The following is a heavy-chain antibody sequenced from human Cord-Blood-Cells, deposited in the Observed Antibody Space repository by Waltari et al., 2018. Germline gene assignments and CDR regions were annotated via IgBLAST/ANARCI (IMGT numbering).Heavy chain of an antibody. Sequence: QVQLQQWGAGLLKPSETLSLTCAAYGGSFSGYYWSWIRQPPGKGLEWIGEINHSGSTNYNPSLKSRVTISVDTSKNQFSLKLSSVTAADTAVYYCARHQGDSRGYFDLWGRGTLVTVSS. CDR2: INHSGST. CDR3: ARHQGDSRGYFDL. J-gene: IGHJ2*01. CDR1: GGSFSGYY. V-gene: IGHV4-34*01. D-gene: IGHD3-16*01.